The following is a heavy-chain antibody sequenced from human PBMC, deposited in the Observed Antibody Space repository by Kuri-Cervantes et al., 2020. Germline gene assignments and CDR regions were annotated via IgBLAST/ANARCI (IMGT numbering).Heavy chain of an antibody. CDR3: ARDVGDNWSGYIYDY. CDR1: GFTFSSYG. V-gene: IGHV3-33*08. Sequence: GGSLRLSCAASGFTFSSYGMHWVRQAPGKGLEWVAVIWYDGSNKYYADSVKGRFTISRDNAKNSLYLQMNSLRAEDTALYYCARDVGDNWSGYIYDYWGQGTLVTVSS. D-gene: IGHD3-3*01. CDR2: IWYDGSNK. J-gene: IGHJ4*02.